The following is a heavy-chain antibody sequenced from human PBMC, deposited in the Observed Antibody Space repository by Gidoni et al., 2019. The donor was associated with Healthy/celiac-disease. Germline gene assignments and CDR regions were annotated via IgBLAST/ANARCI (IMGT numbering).Heavy chain of an antibody. V-gene: IGHV4-31*03. CDR1: GGSLSSSGYY. CDR3: ARTFNYCGGDCYYFDY. Sequence: QVQLQESGPGLVKPSQTLSLTCTVSGGSLSSSGYYWSWIRQHPGKGLEWIGYIYYSGRTYYNPSLKSRVTISVDTSKNQFSLKLSSVTAADTAVYYCARTFNYCGGDCYYFDYWGQGTLVTVSS. D-gene: IGHD2-21*02. CDR2: IYYSGRT. J-gene: IGHJ4*02.